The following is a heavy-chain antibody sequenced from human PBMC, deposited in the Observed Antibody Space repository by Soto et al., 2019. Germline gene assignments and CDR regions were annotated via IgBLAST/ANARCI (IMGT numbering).Heavy chain of an antibody. CDR3: ASGYCTSTSCSHYYYYYMAV. CDR2: ISSISTYM. Sequence: EVQLVESGGGLVKPGGSLRLSCAASGFTFSTYSMNWVRQAPGKGLEWVSSISSISTYMYYADSVKGRFTVSRDNAKNSLYLQMNSLRAEDTAVYYCASGYCTSTSCSHYYYYYMAVWGEGTTVTVSS. V-gene: IGHV3-21*01. CDR1: GFTFSTYS. J-gene: IGHJ6*03. D-gene: IGHD2-2*03.